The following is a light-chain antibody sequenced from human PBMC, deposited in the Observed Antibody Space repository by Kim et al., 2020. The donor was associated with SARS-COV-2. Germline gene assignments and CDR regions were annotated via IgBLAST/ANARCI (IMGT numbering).Light chain of an antibody. CDR1: QSIGTW. CDR3: QQYDNYPIT. CDR2: KAS. Sequence: DIQMTQSPSTLSPSVGDRVIITCRASQSIGTWLAWYQLRPGRAPKLLINKASTLESGVPSRFSGSASGTEFTLTITSLQPDDFATYFCQQYDNYPITFGGGTRLEIK. V-gene: IGKV1-5*03. J-gene: IGKJ5*01.